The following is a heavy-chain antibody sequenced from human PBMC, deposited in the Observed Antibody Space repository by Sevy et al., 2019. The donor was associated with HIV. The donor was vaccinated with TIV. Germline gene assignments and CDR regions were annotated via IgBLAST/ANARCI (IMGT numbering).Heavy chain of an antibody. J-gene: IGHJ4*02. D-gene: IGHD5-18*01. Sequence: GGSLRLSCAASGFTFSSYAMHWVRQAPGKGLEWVAVISYDGSNKYYADSVKGRFTISRDNSKNTLYLQMNSLRAEDTAVYYCARERGDYTAMFDYWGQGTLVTVSS. CDR2: ISYDGSNK. CDR3: ARERGDYTAMFDY. CDR1: GFTFSSYA. V-gene: IGHV3-30-3*01.